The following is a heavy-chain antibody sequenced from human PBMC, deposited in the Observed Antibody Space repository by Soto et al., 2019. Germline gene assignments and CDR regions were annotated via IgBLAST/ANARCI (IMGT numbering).Heavy chain of an antibody. CDR1: GGTFSTYT. V-gene: IGHV1-69*02. CDR2: IIPILNIA. Sequence: QVQLVQSGAEVKKPGSSVKVSCEASGGTFSTYTFTWVRQAPGQGLEWVGRIIPILNIANYAQKFQGRVTITADRSTSTSYLELNSLRSEDTAVYYCAGVEGIAVAGIYSFDDWGQGTLVTVSS. D-gene: IGHD6-19*01. CDR3: AGVEGIAVAGIYSFDD. J-gene: IGHJ4*02.